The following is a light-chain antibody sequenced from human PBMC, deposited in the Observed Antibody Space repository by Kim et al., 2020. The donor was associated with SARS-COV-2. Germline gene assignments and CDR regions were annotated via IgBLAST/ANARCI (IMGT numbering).Light chain of an antibody. Sequence: QAGLTQPPSVSKGLGQTATLTCTDDSDNVANGGATWLQQHQGHPPKVLSYRNNKRPSGISERFSASRSGNIASLTITGLQPEDEADYYCSTWVRALGGYVFGTGTKVTVL. J-gene: IGLJ1*01. V-gene: IGLV10-54*01. CDR3: STWVRALGGYV. CDR2: RNN. CDR1: SDNVANGG.